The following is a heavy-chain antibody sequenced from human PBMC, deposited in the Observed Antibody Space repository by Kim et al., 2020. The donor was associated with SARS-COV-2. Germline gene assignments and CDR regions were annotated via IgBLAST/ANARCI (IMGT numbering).Heavy chain of an antibody. CDR2: SSSRGGRVT. CDR3: ARKPACEIDY. J-gene: IGHJ4*02. CDR1: GFTFDDYG. V-gene: IGHV3-48*02. Sequence: GGSLRLSCAASGFTFDDYGMLWVRQAPGRELEWVAYSSSRGGRVTSYAESVNGRFTISKDTDKNSLFLQMNSLRDVYTAIYYCARKPACEIDYWGQGTLVTVSS.